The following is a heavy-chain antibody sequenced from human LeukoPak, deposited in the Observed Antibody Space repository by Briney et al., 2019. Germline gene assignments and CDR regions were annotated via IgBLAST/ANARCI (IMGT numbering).Heavy chain of an antibody. Sequence: GGSLRLSCVASGFTFSSYGMHWVRQAPGKGLEWVAVISYDGSNKYYADSVKGRFTISRDNSKNTLYLQMNSLRAEDTAVYYCAKDRFGIAAARWAEYFQHWGQGTLVTVSS. D-gene: IGHD6-13*01. V-gene: IGHV3-30*18. CDR3: AKDRFGIAAARWAEYFQH. J-gene: IGHJ1*01. CDR1: GFTFSSYG. CDR2: ISYDGSNK.